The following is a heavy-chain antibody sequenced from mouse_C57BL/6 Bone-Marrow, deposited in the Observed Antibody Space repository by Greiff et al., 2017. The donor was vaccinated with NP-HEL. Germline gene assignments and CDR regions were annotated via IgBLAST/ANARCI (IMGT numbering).Heavy chain of an antibody. Sequence: VKVVESGAELARPGASVKLSCKASGYTFTSYGISWVKQRTGQGLEWIGETYPRSGNTYYNEKFKGKATLTADKSSSTAYMELRSLTSEDSAVYFCARLTTVVNYAMDYWGQGTSVTVSS. D-gene: IGHD1-1*01. CDR3: ARLTTVVNYAMDY. CDR1: GYTFTSYG. V-gene: IGHV1-81*01. J-gene: IGHJ4*01. CDR2: TYPRSGNT.